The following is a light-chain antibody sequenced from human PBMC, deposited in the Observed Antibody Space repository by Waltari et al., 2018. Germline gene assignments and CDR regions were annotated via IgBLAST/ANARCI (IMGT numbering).Light chain of an antibody. V-gene: IGLV2-14*03. CDR3: SSYMDTTTLEL. Sequence: QSALTQPASVSGSPGQSITISCTGTSSDVGSYNYVSWYQQHPGKAPKLIIYDFTKRPAGVSQRVSGSKSGNTASLTISGLQAEDEADYYCSSYMDTTTLELFGGGTSLTVL. J-gene: IGLJ2*01. CDR2: DFT. CDR1: SSDVGSYNY.